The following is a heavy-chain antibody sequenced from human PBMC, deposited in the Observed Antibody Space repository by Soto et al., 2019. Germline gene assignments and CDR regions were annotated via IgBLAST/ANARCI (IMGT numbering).Heavy chain of an antibody. J-gene: IGHJ4*02. CDR1: GDSVSSNSAA. V-gene: IGHV6-1*01. CDR3: ARGRRIHLWFDY. CDR2: TYYRYKWYN. Sequence: SQTLSLTCAISGDSVSSNSAACDWIRQSPSRGLEWLGRTYYRYKWYNDYAISVKSRITINPETSKNQFSLQLNSVTPEDPAVYYCARGRRIHLWFDYWGQGTLVTVSS. D-gene: IGHD5-18*01.